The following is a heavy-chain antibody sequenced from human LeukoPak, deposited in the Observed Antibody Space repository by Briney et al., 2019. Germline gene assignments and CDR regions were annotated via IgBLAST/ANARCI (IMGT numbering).Heavy chain of an antibody. D-gene: IGHD6-13*01. Sequence: PSETLSLTCTVSGGSISSSSYYWVWIRQPPGKGLEWIVSIYYSGSTYYNPSLKGRVTISVDRSKTQFSLKLSSVTAADTAVYYCARGAAAGPSRFDPWGQGTLVTVSS. CDR3: ARGAAAGPSRFDP. CDR2: IYYSGST. J-gene: IGHJ5*02. CDR1: GGSISSSSYY. V-gene: IGHV4-39*01.